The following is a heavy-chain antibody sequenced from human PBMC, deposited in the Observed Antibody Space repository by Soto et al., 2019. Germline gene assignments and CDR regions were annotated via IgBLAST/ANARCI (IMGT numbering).Heavy chain of an antibody. V-gene: IGHV1-69*01. J-gene: IGHJ4*02. CDR3: ASAVISEDCSSTSCYALDY. CDR1: GGTFSSYA. Sequence: QVQLVQSGAEVKKPGSSVKVSCKASGGTFSSYAISWVRQAPGQGLEWMGGIIPIFGTANYAQKFQGRVTITADESTSTAYMELSSLRSEDTAVYYCASAVISEDCSSTSCYALDYWGQGTLVTVSS. D-gene: IGHD2-2*01. CDR2: IIPIFGTA.